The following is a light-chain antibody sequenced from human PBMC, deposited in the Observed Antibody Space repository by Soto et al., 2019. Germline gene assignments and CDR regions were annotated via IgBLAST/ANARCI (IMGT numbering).Light chain of an antibody. CDR2: WAS. Sequence: DIVMTQSPDSLAVSLGERATINCKSSQSLLYSSNNKNYLAWYQQKSGQPPKLLIYWASTRESGVPDRFSGSGSGTDFTLTISILQAEDVAVYYCQQYYRTPTPPTFGQGTKLEIK. CDR3: QQYYRTPTPPT. CDR1: QSLLYSSNNKNY. V-gene: IGKV4-1*01. J-gene: IGKJ2*01.